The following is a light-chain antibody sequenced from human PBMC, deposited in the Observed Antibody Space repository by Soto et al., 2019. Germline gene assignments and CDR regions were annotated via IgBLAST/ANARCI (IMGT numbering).Light chain of an antibody. Sequence: QSVLTQPPSASGTPGQRVTISCSASSSNIGSNYVYWYQQLPGTAPKLLIYRNDQRPSGVPDRFSCSKSCTSASLAISGLRSEDEAGYYCAAWDDSLSGPGVFGGGTKLTVL. V-gene: IGLV1-47*01. CDR3: AAWDDSLSGPGV. CDR1: SSNIGSNY. CDR2: RND. J-gene: IGLJ2*01.